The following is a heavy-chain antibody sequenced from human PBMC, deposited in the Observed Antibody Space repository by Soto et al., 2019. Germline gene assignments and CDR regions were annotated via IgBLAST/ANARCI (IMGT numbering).Heavy chain of an antibody. CDR1: GFTFSSYA. CDR2: ISYDGSNK. CDR3: ARISGSYPYYYYDGMDF. J-gene: IGHJ6*02. D-gene: IGHD1-26*01. Sequence: GGSLRLSCAASGFTFSSYAMHWVRQAPGKGLEWVAVISYDGSNKYYADSVKGRFTISRDNSKNTLYLQMNSLRAEDTAVYYCARISGSYPYYYYDGMDFWGQGTTVTVSS. V-gene: IGHV3-30-3*01.